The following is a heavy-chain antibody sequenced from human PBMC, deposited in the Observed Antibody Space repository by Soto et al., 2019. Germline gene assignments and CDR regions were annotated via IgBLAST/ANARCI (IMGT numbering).Heavy chain of an antibody. CDR3: ARGLDFWSGYSRAAS. CDR1: GYTFTNYD. J-gene: IGHJ5*02. Sequence: QVQLVQSGPEVKKPGASMRVSCKTSGYTFTNYDIHWVRQATGQGLEWIGWMSPNSGRTGFAQRFKERVMMPSIPSISTAYLHLESMTSEDKAVYYCARGLDFWSGYSRAASWGQGTLVTVSS. D-gene: IGHD3-3*01. V-gene: IGHV1-8*01. CDR2: MSPNSGRT.